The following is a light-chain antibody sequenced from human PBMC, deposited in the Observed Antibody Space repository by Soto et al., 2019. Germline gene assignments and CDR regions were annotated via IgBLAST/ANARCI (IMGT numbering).Light chain of an antibody. CDR2: DVS. J-gene: IGLJ1*01. CDR1: SSDVGGYNF. Sequence: QSVLTQPRSVSGSPGQSVTISCTGTSSDVGGYNFVSWYQQHPGKAPKLMIYDVSKRPSGVPDRFSGSKSDNTASLTISGLQAEDEADYYCCSYAGSYTYVFGTGTKV. V-gene: IGLV2-11*01. CDR3: CSYAGSYTYV.